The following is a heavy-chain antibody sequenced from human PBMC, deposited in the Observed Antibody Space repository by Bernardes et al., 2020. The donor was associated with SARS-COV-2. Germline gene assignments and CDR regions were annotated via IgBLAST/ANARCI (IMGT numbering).Heavy chain of an antibody. D-gene: IGHD1-26*01. Sequence: SGPTLVKPTQTLTLACTFSGFSLSTTGVGVGWIRQPPGEALEWLALIFWDDDKFYSPSLKSRLSVTKDTAKNQVVLSMTDKDPVDTGTYYCAHRYTGSHFDYWGQGTLVTVSS. CDR2: IFWDDDK. CDR3: AHRYTGSHFDY. J-gene: IGHJ4*02. CDR1: GFSLSTTGVG. V-gene: IGHV2-5*02.